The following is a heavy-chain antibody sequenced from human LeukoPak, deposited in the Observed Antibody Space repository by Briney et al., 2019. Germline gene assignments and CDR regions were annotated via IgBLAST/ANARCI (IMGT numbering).Heavy chain of an antibody. J-gene: IGHJ6*03. CDR2: ISSSSSTI. Sequence: GGSLRLSCAASGFTFSSYSMNWVRQAPGKGLEWVSYISSSSSTIYYADSVKGRFTISRDNAKNSLYLQMNSLRAEDTAVYYCARSAARRGEYYYYYMDVWGKGTTVTVSS. CDR3: ARSAARRGEYYYYYMDV. CDR1: GFTFSSYS. V-gene: IGHV3-48*04. D-gene: IGHD6-6*01.